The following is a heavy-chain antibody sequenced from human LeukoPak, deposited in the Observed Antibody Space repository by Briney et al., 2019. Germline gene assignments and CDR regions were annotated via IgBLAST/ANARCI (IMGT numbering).Heavy chain of an antibody. Sequence: GESLKISCKGSGYSFTSYWIGWVRQMPGKGLEWMGIIYPGDSDTRYSPSFQGQVTISADKSISTAYLQWSGLKASDTAMYYCARSLSEYSSSWFFDYWGQGTLVTVSS. J-gene: IGHJ4*02. CDR1: GYSFTSYW. CDR3: ARSLSEYSSSWFFDY. V-gene: IGHV5-51*01. D-gene: IGHD6-13*01. CDR2: IYPGDSDT.